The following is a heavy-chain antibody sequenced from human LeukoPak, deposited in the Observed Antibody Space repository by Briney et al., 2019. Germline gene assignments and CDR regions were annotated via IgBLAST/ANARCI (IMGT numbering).Heavy chain of an antibody. CDR1: GSSITSSNW. D-gene: IGHD5-12*01. J-gene: IGHJ4*02. V-gene: IGHV4-4*02. CDR2: IYHSGST. CDR3: VKRGNVANFDS. Sequence: SETLSLTCTVSGSSITSSNWWSWVRQPPGKGLEWIGEIYHSGSTNYQPSLKSRVTMSVDKSKDQFSLKLSSVTAADTAVYYCVKRGNVANFDSWGQGILVTVSS.